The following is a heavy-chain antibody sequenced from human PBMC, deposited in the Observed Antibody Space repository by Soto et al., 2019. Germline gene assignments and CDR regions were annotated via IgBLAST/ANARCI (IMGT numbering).Heavy chain of an antibody. V-gene: IGHV4-34*01. CDR2: INHSGST. J-gene: IGHJ4*02. CDR1: GGSFSGYY. D-gene: IGHD1-26*01. Sequence: SETLSLTCAVYGGSFSGYYWSWIRQSPGKGLEWIGEINHSGSTNYNPSLKSRVTISVDASKNQFSLKLSSVTAADTAVYYCARRKYSSGIFYVHTHFDYWGQGTLVTVSS. CDR3: ARRKYSSGIFYVHTHFDY.